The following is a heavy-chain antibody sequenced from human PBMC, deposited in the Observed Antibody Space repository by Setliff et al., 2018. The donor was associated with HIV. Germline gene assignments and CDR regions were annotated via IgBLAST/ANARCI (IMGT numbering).Heavy chain of an antibody. CDR2: IHHGGST. Sequence: SETLSLTCAVYGGSFTAYYWTWIRQPPGKGLEWIGEIHHGGSTNYNPSLRSRVTISVDTSKNLFSLKLSSVTAADTAVYYCARGYGAAGGGYWGQGTLVTVSS. CDR3: ARGYGAAGGGY. J-gene: IGHJ4*02. V-gene: IGHV4-34*01. CDR1: GGSFTAYY. D-gene: IGHD6-25*01.